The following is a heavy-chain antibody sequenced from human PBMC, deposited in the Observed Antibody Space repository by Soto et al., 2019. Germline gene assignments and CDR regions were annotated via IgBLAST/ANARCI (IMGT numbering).Heavy chain of an antibody. CDR3: ARESGRYFDLFHFSWSDP. V-gene: IGHV1-18*01. J-gene: IGHJ5*02. D-gene: IGHD3-9*01. CDR2: LSAYTGNT. CDR1: GYTCTSYG. Sequence: QVQLVQSGAEVKKPGASVKVSCKASGYTCTSYGISWVRQAPGQALEWMGWLSAYTGNTNYAQKLHGRVTMTTDTPTSTAYMELRCLRSDETAVYYCARESGRYFDLFHFSWSDPWGQGPLVTVSS.